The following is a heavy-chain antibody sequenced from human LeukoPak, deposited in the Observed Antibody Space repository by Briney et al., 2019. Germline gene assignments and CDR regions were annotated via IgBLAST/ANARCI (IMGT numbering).Heavy chain of an antibody. CDR2: MFYSGST. D-gene: IGHD6-13*01. CDR3: ARQRRHSNSWRAEYFHH. J-gene: IGHJ1*01. V-gene: IGHV4-39*01. CDR1: GGSISSSSDY. Sequence: PSETLSLTCTVSGGSISSSSDYCGWIRQPPGKGLEWISIMFYSGSTYYNPSVKSRVTISIDTSKNQFSLKLSSVTAADTAVYYCARQRRHSNSWRAEYFHHWGQGTLVTVS.